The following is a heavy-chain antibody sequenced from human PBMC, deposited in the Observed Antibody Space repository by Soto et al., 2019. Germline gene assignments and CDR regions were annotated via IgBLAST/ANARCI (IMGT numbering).Heavy chain of an antibody. CDR2: ISYDGSNK. D-gene: IGHD5-12*01. J-gene: IGHJ3*02. CDR3: ARAQWLLVAFDI. V-gene: IGHV3-30-3*01. CDR1: GFTFSSYA. Sequence: SLRLSCAASGFTFSSYAMHWVRQAPGKGLEWVAVISYDGSNKYYADSVKGRFTISRDNSKNTLYLQMNSLRAEDTAVYYCARAQWLLVAFDIRGQGSIGTVSS.